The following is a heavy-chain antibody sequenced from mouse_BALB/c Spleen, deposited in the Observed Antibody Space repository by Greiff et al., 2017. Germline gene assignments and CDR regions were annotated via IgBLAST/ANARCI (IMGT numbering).Heavy chain of an antibody. V-gene: IGHV5-4*02. D-gene: IGHD2-10*02. CDR3: ARAPYGNYVGAMDY. CDR2: ISDGGSYT. CDR1: GFTFSDYY. J-gene: IGHJ4*01. Sequence: EVHLVESGGGLVKPGGSLKLSCAASGFTFSDYYMYWVRQTPEKRLEWVATISDGGSYTYYPDSVKGRFTISRDNAKNNLYLQMSSLKSEDTAMYYCARAPYGNYVGAMDYWGQGTSVTVSS.